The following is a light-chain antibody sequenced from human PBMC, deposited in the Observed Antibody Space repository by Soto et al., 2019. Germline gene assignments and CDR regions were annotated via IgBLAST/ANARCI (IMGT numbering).Light chain of an antibody. J-gene: IGKJ1*01. CDR1: QSVSSSY. CDR3: QQYGSSPPT. Sequence: EIVLTQSPGTLSLSPWERATLSCRASQSVSSSYLAWYQQKPGQAPRLFIYGASSRATGTPDRFSGSGSGTDFTLTINRLEPEDFALYYCQQYGSSPPTFGQGTKVDIK. V-gene: IGKV3-20*01. CDR2: GAS.